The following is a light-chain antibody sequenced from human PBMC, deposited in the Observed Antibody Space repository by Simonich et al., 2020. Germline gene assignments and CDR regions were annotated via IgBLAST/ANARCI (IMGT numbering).Light chain of an antibody. CDR1: QSIGSS. V-gene: IGKV6-21*02. CDR3: QQYDNLPFT. Sequence: EIVLTQSPDFQSVTPKEKVTITCRASQSIGSSLHWYQQKPDQSPKLLIKYASQSISGVPSRFSGSGSGTDFTLTISSLQPEDIATYYCQQYDNLPFTFGPGTKVDIK. J-gene: IGKJ3*01. CDR2: YAS.